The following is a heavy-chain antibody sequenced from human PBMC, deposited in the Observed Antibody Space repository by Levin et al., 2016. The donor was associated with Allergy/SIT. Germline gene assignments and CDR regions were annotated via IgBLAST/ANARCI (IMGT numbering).Heavy chain of an antibody. V-gene: IGHV4-59*12. CDR3: ARGPWEAGWFDP. Sequence: GSLRLSCTVSGGSISSYYWSWIRQPPGKGLEWIGYIYYSGSTNYNPSLKSRVTILVDTSKNQFSLKLTSMTAADTAVYYCARGPWEAGWFDPWGQGTLVTVSS. CDR1: GGSISSYY. D-gene: IGHD6-19*01. J-gene: IGHJ5*02. CDR2: IYYSGST.